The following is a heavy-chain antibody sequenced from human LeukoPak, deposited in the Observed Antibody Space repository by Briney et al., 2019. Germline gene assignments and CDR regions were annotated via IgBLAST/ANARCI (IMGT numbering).Heavy chain of an antibody. CDR2: ITGSGDNR. D-gene: IGHD4-17*01. Sequence: GGSLRLSCVASGITFRNYAVAWVRQAPGKGLEWVSSITGSGDNRRYADSVKGRFTISRDNSVDTLYLQMNSLSAEDTAIYYCGKDPNGDYIGAFDFWGRGTMVTVSS. CDR1: GITFRNYA. CDR3: GKDPNGDYIGAFDF. V-gene: IGHV3-23*01. J-gene: IGHJ3*01.